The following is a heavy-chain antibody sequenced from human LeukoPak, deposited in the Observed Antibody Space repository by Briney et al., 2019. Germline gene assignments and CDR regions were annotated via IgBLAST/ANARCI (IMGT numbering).Heavy chain of an antibody. D-gene: IGHD6-13*01. CDR1: GFTFRDYY. J-gene: IGHJ4*02. CDR2: ISSSGSTI. V-gene: IGHV3-11*04. CDR3: ARDLLIAAAGTGY. Sequence: PGGSLRLSCAASGFTFRDYYMSWLPQAPGKGLEWVSYISSSGSTIYYADSVKGRFTISRDNAKNSLYLQMNSLRAEDTAVYYCARDLLIAAAGTGYWGQGTLVTVSS.